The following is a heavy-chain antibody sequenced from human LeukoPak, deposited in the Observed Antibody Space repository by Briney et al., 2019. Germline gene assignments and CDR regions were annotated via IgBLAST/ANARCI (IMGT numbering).Heavy chain of an antibody. V-gene: IGHV4-59*01. D-gene: IGHD3-10*01. CDR1: GASISSYY. Sequence: SETLSLTCAVAGASISSYYWSWIRQPPGKGLEWLGYIYYSGSTNYNPSLRSRVTISVDTSKNQFSLKLSSVTAADTAVYYCARLTNYDSGNYYNDYWGQGTLVTVSS. J-gene: IGHJ4*02. CDR2: IYYSGST. CDR3: ARLTNYDSGNYYNDY.